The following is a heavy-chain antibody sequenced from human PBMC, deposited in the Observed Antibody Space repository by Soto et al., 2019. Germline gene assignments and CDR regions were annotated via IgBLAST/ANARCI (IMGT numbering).Heavy chain of an antibody. CDR3: ASCRMLYPNYYCHGNHV. CDR1: GYTFTSYD. V-gene: IGHV1-8*01. D-gene: IGHD2-8*01. CDR2: MNPNSGNT. Sequence: SSVKVSCKASGYTFTSYDINWVRQATGQGLEWMGWMNPNSGNTGYAQKFQGGVTMTRNTSISTAYMELSSLRSEDTAVYYCASCRMLYPNYYCHGNHVCSQGTTVIVS. J-gene: IGHJ6*02.